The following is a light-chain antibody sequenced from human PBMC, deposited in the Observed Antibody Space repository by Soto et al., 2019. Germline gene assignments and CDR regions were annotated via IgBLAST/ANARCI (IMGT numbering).Light chain of an antibody. J-gene: IGLJ2*01. CDR3: AAWDDSLSAHVV. CDR1: SSNIGSNY. CDR2: QNN. Sequence: QSVLTQPPSASGTPGQRVTISCSGSSSNIGSNYVYWYQQLPGTAPKLLIYQNNQRPSGVPDRFSGSKSGTSASLAISGLXXXXXXXXXCAAWDDSLSAHVVFGGGTKLTV. V-gene: IGLV1-47*01.